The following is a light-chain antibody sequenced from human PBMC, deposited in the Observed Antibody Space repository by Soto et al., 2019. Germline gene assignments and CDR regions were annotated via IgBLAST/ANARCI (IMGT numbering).Light chain of an antibody. CDR3: CSYARGSTLV. CDR2: EDS. J-gene: IGLJ3*02. V-gene: IGLV2-23*01. CDR1: SSDVGSYNL. Sequence: QSALTQPASVSGSPGQSITISCTGTSSDVGSYNLFSWYQQHPGKAPKLMIYEDSKRPSGVSNRFFGSKSGNTASLTISGLQAEDEADYFCCSYARGSTLVFGGGTQLTVL.